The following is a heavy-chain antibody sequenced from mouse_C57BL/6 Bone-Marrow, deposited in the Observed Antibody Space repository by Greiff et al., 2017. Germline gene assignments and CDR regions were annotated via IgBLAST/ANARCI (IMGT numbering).Heavy chain of an antibody. D-gene: IGHD1-1*01. CDR1: GYAFSSSW. Sequence: VQLQQSGPELVKPGASVKISCKASGYAFSSSWMNWVKQRPGKGLEWIGRIYPGDGDTNYNGKFKGKATLAADKSSSTAYMQLSSLTSEDSAVYFCAGVVAHWGQGTLVTVSA. CDR3: AGVVAH. J-gene: IGHJ3*01. CDR2: IYPGDGDT. V-gene: IGHV1-82*01.